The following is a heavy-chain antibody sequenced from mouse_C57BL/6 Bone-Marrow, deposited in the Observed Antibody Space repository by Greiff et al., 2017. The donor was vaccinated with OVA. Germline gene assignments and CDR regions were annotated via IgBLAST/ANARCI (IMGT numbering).Heavy chain of an antibody. D-gene: IGHD2-5*01. V-gene: IGHV1-76*01. CDR3: ARSPYSNYGRVFDY. CDR2: IYPGSGNT. CDR1: GYTFTDYY. J-gene: IGHJ2*01. Sequence: QVQLKQSGAELVRPGASVKLSCKASGYTFTDYYINWVKQRPGQGLEWIARIYPGSGNTYYNEKFKGKATLTAEKSSSTAYMQLSSLTSEDSAVYFCARSPYSNYGRVFDYWGQGTTLTVSS.